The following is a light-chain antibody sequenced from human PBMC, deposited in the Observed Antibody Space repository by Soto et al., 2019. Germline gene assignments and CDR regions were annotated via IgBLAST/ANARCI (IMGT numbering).Light chain of an antibody. CDR2: GAS. V-gene: IGKV3-15*01. J-gene: IGKJ1*01. Sequence: EIVMTQSPATLSVSPGERATLSCRASQSVSSNLAWYQHKPGQAPRLLIYGASTRATGIPARFSGSGSGTEFTLTISSLQSEDFAVYYCQQYNNWPRTFGQGTKVVIK. CDR1: QSVSSN. CDR3: QQYNNWPRT.